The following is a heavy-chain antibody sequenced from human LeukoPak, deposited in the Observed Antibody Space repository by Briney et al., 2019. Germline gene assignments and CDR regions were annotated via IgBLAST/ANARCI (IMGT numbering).Heavy chain of an antibody. CDR3: ARERPAAAGTPPRYYYGMDV. Sequence: GGSLRLSCAASGFTFSSYWMSWVRQAPGKGLEGVTNIKQDGSEKYYVDSVKGRFTISRDNAKNSLYLQMNSLRAEDTAVYYCARERPAAAGTPPRYYYGMDVWGQGTTVTVSS. V-gene: IGHV3-7*01. CDR1: GFTFSSYW. D-gene: IGHD6-13*01. CDR2: IKQDGSEK. J-gene: IGHJ6*02.